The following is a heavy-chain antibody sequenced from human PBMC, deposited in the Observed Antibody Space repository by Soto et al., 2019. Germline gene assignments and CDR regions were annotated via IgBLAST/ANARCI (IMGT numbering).Heavy chain of an antibody. CDR3: ARLEMTSVTHFDY. CDR2: IFHSGNT. J-gene: IGHJ4*02. CDR1: GGSINSGSYS. Sequence: QLQLQESGSGLVKPSQTLSLTCAVSGGSINSGSYSWNWIRQPPGKGLEWIGYIFHSGNTYYNPSLKSRVTMSVDRSKTQFSLKLSSVTAADTAVYYCARLEMTSVTHFDYWGQGTLVTVSS. D-gene: IGHD4-17*01. V-gene: IGHV4-30-2*01.